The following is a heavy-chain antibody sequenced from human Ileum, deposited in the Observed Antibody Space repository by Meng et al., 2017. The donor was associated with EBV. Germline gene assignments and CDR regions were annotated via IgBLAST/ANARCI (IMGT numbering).Heavy chain of an antibody. D-gene: IGHD3-10*01. J-gene: IGHJ4*02. CDR1: DLYITNYYW. CDR2: IYYSGNT. CDR3: ARGGSGYYYGSGFDY. V-gene: IGHV4-4*02. Sequence: QGELQEWGPGLVKPSGALSLTCIVSDLYITNYYWWSWVRQPPGKGLEWIGEIYYSGNTYYNPSLKSRVTISVDKSNNQFSLRLSSVTAADTAVYYCARGGSGYYYGSGFDYWGQGTLVTVSS.